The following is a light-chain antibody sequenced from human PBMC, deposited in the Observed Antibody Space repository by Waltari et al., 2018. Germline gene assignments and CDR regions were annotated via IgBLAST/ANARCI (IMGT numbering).Light chain of an antibody. V-gene: IGLV1-40*01. CDR2: GNS. CDR3: QSYDSSLSAVI. CDR1: SSNIGAAYD. Sequence: QSVLTQPPSLSGAPGQRVTISCTGSSSNIGAAYDVPWYQQLPGTAPKLLIYGNSNRPSGVPDRFSGSKSGTSASLASTGLQAEDEADYYCQSYDSSLSAVIFGGGTKLTVL. J-gene: IGLJ2*01.